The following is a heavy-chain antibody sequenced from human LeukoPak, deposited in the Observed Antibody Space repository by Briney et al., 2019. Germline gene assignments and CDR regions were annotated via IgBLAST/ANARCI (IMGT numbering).Heavy chain of an antibody. Sequence: GGSLRLSCAASGFTFSSYWMSWVRQAPGKGLEWVANIKQDGSEKYYVDSVKGRFTISRDNAKNSLYLQMNSLRAEGTAVYYCARAVAGAVFDYWGQGTLVTVSS. V-gene: IGHV3-7*01. D-gene: IGHD6-19*01. CDR1: GFTFSSYW. CDR3: ARAVAGAVFDY. CDR2: IKQDGSEK. J-gene: IGHJ4*02.